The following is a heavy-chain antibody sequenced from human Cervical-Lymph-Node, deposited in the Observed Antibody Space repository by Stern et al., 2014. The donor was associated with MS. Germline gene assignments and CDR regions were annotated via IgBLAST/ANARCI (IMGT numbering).Heavy chain of an antibody. V-gene: IGHV1-69*01. CDR2: IIPIFGTA. CDR3: ARDPDNWNYMDV. D-gene: IGHD1-20*01. Sequence: VQLEESGAEVKKPGSSVKVSCKASGGTFSSYAISWVRQAPGQGLECMGGIIPIFGTANYAQKFQGRVTITADESTSTAYMELSSLRSEDTAVYYCARDPDNWNYMDVWGQGTTVTVSS. CDR1: GGTFSSYA. J-gene: IGHJ6*03.